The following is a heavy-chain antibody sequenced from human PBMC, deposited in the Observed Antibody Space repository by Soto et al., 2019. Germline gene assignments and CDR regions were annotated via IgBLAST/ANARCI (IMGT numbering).Heavy chain of an antibody. CDR3: AKDKRDCSSASGCYKNNWFDS. CDR2: IKEDGSEK. CDR1: GFTFSSYW. D-gene: IGHD2-2*01. J-gene: IGHJ5*01. V-gene: IGHV3-7*01. Sequence: GGSLRLSCAASGFTFSSYWMIWVRQAPGKGLEWVANIKEDGSEKYYVDSVKGRFTISRDNAKNSLYVQMNNLRAEDTAVYYCAKDKRDCSSASGCYKNNWFDSWGQGTLVTVSS.